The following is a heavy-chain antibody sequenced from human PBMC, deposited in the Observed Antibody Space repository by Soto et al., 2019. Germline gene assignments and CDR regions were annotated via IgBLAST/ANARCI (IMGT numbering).Heavy chain of an antibody. Sequence: QVQLVESGGGVVQPGRSLRLSCAASGFTFSSYGMHWVRQAPGKGLEWVAVIWYDGSNKYYADSVKGRFTISRDNSKNTLYLQMNSLRAEDTAVHYCARDLIVVVPAGYYYYGMDVWGQGTTVTVSS. CDR3: ARDLIVVVPAGYYYYGMDV. D-gene: IGHD2-2*01. J-gene: IGHJ6*02. CDR2: IWYDGSNK. V-gene: IGHV3-33*01. CDR1: GFTFSSYG.